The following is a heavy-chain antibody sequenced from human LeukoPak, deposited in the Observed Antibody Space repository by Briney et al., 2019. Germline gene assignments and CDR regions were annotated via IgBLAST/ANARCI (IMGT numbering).Heavy chain of an antibody. CDR1: GYTFTSYY. CDR2: INPSGGST. Sequence: GASVKVSCKASGYTFTSYYMHWVRQAPGQGLEWMGIINPSGGSTSYAQKFQGRVTMTRDMSTSTVYMELSSLRSEDTAVYYCARGTWGDYYYYYMDVWGQGTTVTVSS. V-gene: IGHV1-46*01. CDR3: ARGTWGDYYYYYMDV. J-gene: IGHJ6*03. D-gene: IGHD3-16*01.